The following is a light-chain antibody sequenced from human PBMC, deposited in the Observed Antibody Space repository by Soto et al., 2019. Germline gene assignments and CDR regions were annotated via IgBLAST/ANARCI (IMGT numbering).Light chain of an antibody. Sequence: DIQMTQSPSTLSASIGDRVAITCRASDNIGPWVAWYQQKPGKAPKLLIYKASTLETGAPSRFAGSGSGTGFTLTITRLQPDDCATYYCQHYNSYEWTFGQGTKVDIK. CDR2: KAS. CDR3: QHYNSYEWT. CDR1: DNIGPW. J-gene: IGKJ1*01. V-gene: IGKV1-5*03.